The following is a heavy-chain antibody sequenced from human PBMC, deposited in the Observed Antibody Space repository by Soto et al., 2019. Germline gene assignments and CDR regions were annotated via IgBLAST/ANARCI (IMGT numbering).Heavy chain of an antibody. CDR3: ARHAYCSSTTCYYYYGMDV. V-gene: IGHV5-51*01. CDR1: EYRFINSW. Sequence: PGESLKISCKGSEYRFINSWIGWVRQMPGKGLEWMGIIYPGDSTTRYSPSFQGQVTISADKSISTAYLQWSSLKASDTAMYYCARHAYCSSTTCYYYYGMDVWGQGTTVTVSS. J-gene: IGHJ6*02. CDR2: IYPGDSTT. D-gene: IGHD2-2*01.